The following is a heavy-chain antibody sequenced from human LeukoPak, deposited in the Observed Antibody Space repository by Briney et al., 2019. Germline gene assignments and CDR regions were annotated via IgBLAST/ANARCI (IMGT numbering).Heavy chain of an antibody. CDR3: ARVAPGRRWLQTSYYYGMDA. V-gene: IGHV3-7*03. CDR1: GFTFSSYT. CDR2: IKQDGSEK. J-gene: IGHJ6*02. Sequence: PGGSLRLSCAASGFTFSSYTMSWVRQAPGKGLEWVANIKQDGSEKYYVDSVKGRFTISRDNAKNSLYLQMSSLRSEDTAVYYCARVAPGRRWLQTSYYYGMDAWGQGTTVTASS. D-gene: IGHD5-24*01.